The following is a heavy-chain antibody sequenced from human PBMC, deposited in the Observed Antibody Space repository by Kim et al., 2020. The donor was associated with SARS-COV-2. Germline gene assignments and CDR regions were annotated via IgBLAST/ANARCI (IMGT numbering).Heavy chain of an antibody. CDR3: ARSSDSWGFDF. J-gene: IGHJ4*02. V-gene: IGHV6-1*01. D-gene: IGHD3-16*01. Sequence: SQTLSLTCGISGDRLASYSVAWNWIRQSPSRGLEWLGRTYYRSRWFSEYADSVKSRISIDADSSKDQFSLHLNSVTPEDSAIYYCARSSDSWGFDFWGEG. CDR2: TYYRSRWFS. CDR1: GDRLASYSVA.